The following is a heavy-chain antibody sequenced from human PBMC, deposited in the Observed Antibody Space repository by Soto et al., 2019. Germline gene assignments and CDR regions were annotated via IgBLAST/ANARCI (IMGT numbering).Heavy chain of an antibody. CDR3: TKGRYSEWSLSGGGEES. J-gene: IGHJ4*02. Sequence: PGGSLKISCKASGYSFTSHWIGWVRQMPGKGLEWVAVIYPGDSDIRYSPSLEGRFTISRDHAKNTIHLQLDSLRVDDTALYYCTKGRYSEWSLSGGGEESWGRGTLVTVSS. D-gene: IGHD3-3*01. CDR1: GYSFTSHW. V-gene: IGHV5-51*01. CDR2: IYPGDSDI.